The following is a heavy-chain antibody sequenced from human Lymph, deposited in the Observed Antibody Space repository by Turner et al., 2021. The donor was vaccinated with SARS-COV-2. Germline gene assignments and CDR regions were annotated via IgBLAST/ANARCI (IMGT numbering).Heavy chain of an antibody. J-gene: IGHJ6*02. CDR1: GFTFSTYA. D-gene: IGHD3-10*01. CDR3: ARYGSGGYFYYGLDV. CDR2: ISYDGSNK. V-gene: IGHV3-30*04. Sequence: QVQLVEPGGGVVQPGTSLRLTCAASGFTFSTYAIHWVRQAAGKGLEWVAVISYDGSNKYYADSVKGRFTISRDNSKNTLYLQMNSLRAEDTAVYYCARYGSGGYFYYGLDVWGQGTTVTVSS.